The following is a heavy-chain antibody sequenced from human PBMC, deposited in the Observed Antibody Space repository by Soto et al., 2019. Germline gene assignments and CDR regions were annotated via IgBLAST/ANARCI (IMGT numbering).Heavy chain of an antibody. CDR2: ISSSSSYT. CDR1: GFTFSDYY. CDR3: ARDKRAEAGTFDY. Sequence: GGSLRLSCAASGFTFSDYYMSWIRQAPGKGLEWVSYISSSSSYTNYADSVKGRFTISRDNAKNSLYLQMNSLRAEDTAVYYCARDKRAEAGTFDYWGQGTLVTVSS. V-gene: IGHV3-11*05. J-gene: IGHJ4*02. D-gene: IGHD6-19*01.